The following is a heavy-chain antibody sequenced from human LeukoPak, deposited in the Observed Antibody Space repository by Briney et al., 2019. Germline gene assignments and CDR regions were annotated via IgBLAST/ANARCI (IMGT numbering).Heavy chain of an antibody. CDR3: ARAKFRDGYNYQGPYGMDV. Sequence: ASETLSLTCTVSGDSISSSTNYWGWIRQSPGKGLEWIGTIYYSGSTYYNVSLTSRVTISEDTSKNQFSLKLSSVTAADTAVYYCARAKFRDGYNYQGPYGMDVWGQGTTVTVSS. CDR1: GDSISSSTNY. D-gene: IGHD5-24*01. J-gene: IGHJ6*02. V-gene: IGHV4-39*07. CDR2: IYYSGST.